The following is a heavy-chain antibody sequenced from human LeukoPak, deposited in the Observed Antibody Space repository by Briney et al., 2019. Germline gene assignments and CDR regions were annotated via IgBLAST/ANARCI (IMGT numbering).Heavy chain of an antibody. CDR2: IFYSGST. CDR3: ARGPTRYYFDC. Sequence: PSETLSLTCTVSGGSISSSDYYWGWIRQPPGKGLEWIGYIFYSGSTNYNPSLKSRVTISVDTSKNQFSLGLSSVTAADTAVYYCARGPTRYYFDCWGQGTLVTVSS. V-gene: IGHV4-61*08. D-gene: IGHD4-17*01. CDR1: GGSISSSDYY. J-gene: IGHJ4*02.